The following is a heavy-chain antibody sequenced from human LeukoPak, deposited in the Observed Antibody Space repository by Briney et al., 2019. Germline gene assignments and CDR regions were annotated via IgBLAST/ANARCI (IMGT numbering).Heavy chain of an antibody. Sequence: PSETLSLTCAVYGGSFSGYYWSWIRQPPGKGLEWIGEINHSGSTNYNPSLKSRVTISVDTSKNQFSLKLSSVTAADTAVCYCARGGQYSGSYSVYWGQGTLVTVSS. V-gene: IGHV4-34*01. CDR3: ARGGQYSGSYSVY. CDR2: INHSGST. J-gene: IGHJ4*02. D-gene: IGHD1-26*01. CDR1: GGSFSGYY.